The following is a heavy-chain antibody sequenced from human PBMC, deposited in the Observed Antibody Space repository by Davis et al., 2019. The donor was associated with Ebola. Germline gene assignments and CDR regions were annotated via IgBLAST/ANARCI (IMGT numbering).Heavy chain of an antibody. V-gene: IGHV4-34*01. J-gene: IGHJ4*02. D-gene: IGHD1-14*01. CDR2: INHSGST. Sequence: PGGSLRLSCAVYGGSFSGYYWSWIRQPPGKGLEWIGEINHSGSTNYNPSLKSRVTISVDTSKNQFSLKLSSVTAADTAVYYCARLRTQEGYWGQGTLVTVSS. CDR1: GGSFSGYY. CDR3: ARLRTQEGY.